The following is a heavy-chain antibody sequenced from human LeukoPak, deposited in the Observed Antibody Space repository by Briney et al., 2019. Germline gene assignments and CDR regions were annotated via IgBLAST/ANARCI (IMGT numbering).Heavy chain of an antibody. D-gene: IGHD2-21*01. CDR3: ARDLSGGDYYYGMDV. CDR2: IYRSGST. J-gene: IGHJ6*02. Sequence: PSETLSLTCAVSGGSISSSNWWSWVRQPPGKGLEWIGEIYRSGSTNYNPSLKSRVTISVDKSKNQFSLKLSSVTAADTAVYYCARDLSGGDYYYGMDVWGQGTTVTVSS. CDR1: GGSISSSNW. V-gene: IGHV4-4*02.